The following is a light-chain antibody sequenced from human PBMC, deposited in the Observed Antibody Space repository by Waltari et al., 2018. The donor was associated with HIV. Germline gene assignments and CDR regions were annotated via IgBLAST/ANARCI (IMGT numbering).Light chain of an antibody. Sequence: QSALTQPASLSGSPGQSITITCSGTGSDIGLYDLVSWYRQAPGKAPRLLISGVSNRPSEISRRFSGSKARTTASLTISALQADDEGDYYCSAYTMSGSLVFGGGTKLTVL. CDR2: GVS. CDR3: SAYTMSGSLV. J-gene: IGLJ2*01. CDR1: GSDIGLYDL. V-gene: IGLV2-14*01.